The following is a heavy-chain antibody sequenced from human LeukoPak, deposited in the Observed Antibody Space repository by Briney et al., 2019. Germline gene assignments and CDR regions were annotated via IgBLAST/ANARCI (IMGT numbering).Heavy chain of an antibody. CDR3: TTATLLWLGELDLDAFDI. Sequence: GGSLRFSCAASGFTFSSAWMSWVRQAPGKGLEWVGRIKSKTDGGTTDYAAPVKGRFTISRDDSKNTLYLQMNSLKTEDTAVYYCTTATLLWLGELDLDAFDIWGQGTMVTVSS. J-gene: IGHJ3*02. V-gene: IGHV3-15*01. CDR1: GFTFSSAW. CDR2: IKSKTDGGTT. D-gene: IGHD3-10*01.